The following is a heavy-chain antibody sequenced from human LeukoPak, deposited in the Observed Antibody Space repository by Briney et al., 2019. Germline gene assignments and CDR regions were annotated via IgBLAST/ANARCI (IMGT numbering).Heavy chain of an antibody. CDR1: GGSISSYY. Sequence: ASETLSLTCTVSGGSISSYYWSWIRQPPGKGLEWIGYIYYSGSTNYNPSLKSRVTISVDTSKNQFSLKLSSVTAADTAVYYCARAVSSGLVDYWGQGTLVTVSS. CDR2: IYYSGST. CDR3: ARAVSSGLVDY. J-gene: IGHJ4*02. D-gene: IGHD6-19*01. V-gene: IGHV4-59*01.